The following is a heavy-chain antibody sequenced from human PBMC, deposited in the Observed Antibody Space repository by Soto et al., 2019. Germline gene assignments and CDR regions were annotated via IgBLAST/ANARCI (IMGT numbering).Heavy chain of an antibody. CDR2: ISDSGSNT. V-gene: IGHV3-48*02. Sequence: PGGSLRLSCAAFGFKISSSSMNWVRQAPGRGLEWVAYISDSGSNTLYADSVKGRFTVSRDTAKNSLYLQMSGLRDEDRAVYYCASAGCSSTSCYPPFDYWGQGTLVTVSS. CDR1: GFKISSSS. D-gene: IGHD2-2*01. J-gene: IGHJ4*02. CDR3: ASAGCSSTSCYPPFDY.